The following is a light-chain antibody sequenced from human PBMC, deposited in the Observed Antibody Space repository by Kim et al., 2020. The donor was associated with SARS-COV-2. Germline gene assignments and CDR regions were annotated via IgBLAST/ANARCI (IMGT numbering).Light chain of an antibody. V-gene: IGLV2-14*03. CDR1: SSDVGGYNY. CDR3: SSYTSSSTLYV. Sequence: QSITISCTGTSSDVGGYNYVSWYQQHPGKAPKLMIYDVSNRPSGVSNRFSGSKSGNTASLTISGLQAEDEDDYYCSSYTSSSTLYVFGTGTKVTVL. CDR2: DVS. J-gene: IGLJ1*01.